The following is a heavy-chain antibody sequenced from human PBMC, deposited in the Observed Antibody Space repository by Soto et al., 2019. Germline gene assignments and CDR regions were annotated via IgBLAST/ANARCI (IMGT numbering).Heavy chain of an antibody. CDR3: ASSRSSSGPLGYFQQ. V-gene: IGHV3-33*01. CDR2: IWYDGSNK. CDR1: GFTFSSYG. D-gene: IGHD6-19*01. Sequence: GGSLRLSCAASGFTFSSYGMHWVRQAPGKGLEWVAVIWYDGSNKYYADSVKGRFTISRDNSKNTLYLQMNSLRAEDTAVYYCASSRSSSGPLGYFQQWGQGTLVTVSS. J-gene: IGHJ1*01.